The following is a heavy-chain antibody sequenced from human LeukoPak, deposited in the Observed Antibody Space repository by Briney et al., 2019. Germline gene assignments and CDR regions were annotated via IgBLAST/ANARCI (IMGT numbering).Heavy chain of an antibody. V-gene: IGHV6-1*01. CDR3: ARDSPLTTVTTFPYWYFDL. CDR1: GDSVSSNSAA. CDR2: TYYRSKWYN. D-gene: IGHD4-17*01. Sequence: SQTLSLTCAISGDSVSSNSAAWNWIRQSPSRGLEWLGRTYYRSKWYNDYAVSVKSRITINPDTSKNQFSLQLNSVTHEDTAVYYCARDSPLTTVTTFPYWYFDLWGRGTLVTVSS. J-gene: IGHJ2*01.